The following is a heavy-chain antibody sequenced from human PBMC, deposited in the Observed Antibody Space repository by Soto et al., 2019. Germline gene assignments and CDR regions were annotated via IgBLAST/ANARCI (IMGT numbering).Heavy chain of an antibody. V-gene: IGHV3-53*01. CDR1: GFTVSNNY. CDR2: IYSGGYT. CDR3: ATGPGGGGY. J-gene: IGHJ4*02. Sequence: EVQLVESGGGLIQPGGSLRLSCAVSGFTVSNNYMSWVRQAPGKGLEGVSVIYSGGYTAYGDSVKGRFTISRDNSNNTLYPEMKSRRPRDPAWFYCATGPGGGGYWGQGTLVTVSS. D-gene: IGHD3-10*01.